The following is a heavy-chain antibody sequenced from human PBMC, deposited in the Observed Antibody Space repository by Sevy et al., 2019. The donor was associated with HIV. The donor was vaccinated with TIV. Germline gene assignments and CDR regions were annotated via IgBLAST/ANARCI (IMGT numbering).Heavy chain of an antibody. CDR2: TYYRSKWYN. CDR3: GRGLLYSSSTGSFFYY. V-gene: IGHV6-1*01. CDR1: GNSVSSNSAA. J-gene: IGHJ4*02. Sequence: SQTLSLTCAISGNSVSSNSAAWNWIRQSPSRGLEWLGRTYYRSKWYNDYAVSVKSRITINPETSKNQFSLQLNSVTPQETAVYYCGRGLLYSSSTGSFFYYWGQGNLVTVSS. D-gene: IGHD6-13*01.